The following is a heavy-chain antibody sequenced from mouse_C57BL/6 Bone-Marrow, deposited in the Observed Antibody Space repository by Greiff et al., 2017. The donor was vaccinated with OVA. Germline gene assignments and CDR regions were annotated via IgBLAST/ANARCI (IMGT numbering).Heavy chain of an antibody. J-gene: IGHJ3*01. Sequence: VQLQESGAELVRPGTSVKVSCKASGYAFTNYLIEWVKQRPGQGLEWIGVINPGSGGPNYNEKFKGKATLTADKSSSTAYMQLSSLTSEDSAVYFCAREDDGYYRFAYWGQGTLVTVSA. V-gene: IGHV1-54*01. D-gene: IGHD2-3*01. CDR2: INPGSGGP. CDR3: AREDDGYYRFAY. CDR1: GYAFTNYL.